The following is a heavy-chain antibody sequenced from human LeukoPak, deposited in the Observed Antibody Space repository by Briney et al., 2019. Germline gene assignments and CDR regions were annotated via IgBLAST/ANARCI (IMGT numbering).Heavy chain of an antibody. J-gene: IGHJ4*02. D-gene: IGHD3-10*01. CDR1: GFTFSGSA. V-gene: IGHV3-73*01. Sequence: GGSLKLSCAASGFTFSGSAMHWVRQASGKGLEWVGRIRSKANSYATAYAASVKGRFTISRDDSKNTAYLQMNSLKTEDTAVYYCTRHEAGYYGSADTDYWGQGTLVTVSS. CDR3: TRHEAGYYGSADTDY. CDR2: IRSKANSYAT.